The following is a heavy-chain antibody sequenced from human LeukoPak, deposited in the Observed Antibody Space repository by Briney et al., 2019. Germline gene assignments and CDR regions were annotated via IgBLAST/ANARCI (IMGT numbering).Heavy chain of an antibody. Sequence: GRSLRLACAASGFSFSSYGMHWVRQAPGKGLVWVSRINSDGSSTSYADSVKGRFTISRDNAKNTLYLQMNSLRAEDTAVYYCAKGPDYGDYVGFDYWGQGTLVTVSS. CDR3: AKGPDYGDYVGFDY. D-gene: IGHD4-17*01. CDR2: INSDGSST. J-gene: IGHJ4*02. V-gene: IGHV3-74*01. CDR1: GFSFSSYG.